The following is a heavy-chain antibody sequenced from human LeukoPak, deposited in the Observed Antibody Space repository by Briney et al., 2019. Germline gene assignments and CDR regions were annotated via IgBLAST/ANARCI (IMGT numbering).Heavy chain of an antibody. J-gene: IGHJ5*02. D-gene: IGHD6-13*01. Sequence: PGGSLRLSCAASGFSFSSYEMNWVRQAPGKGLEWVSYISGSGSTIYYADSVKGRFTISRDNAKNSLYLQMNSLRAEDTAVHHCARGIGIAAAGTGRFDPWGQGTLVAVSS. CDR3: ARGIGIAAAGTGRFDP. V-gene: IGHV3-48*03. CDR2: ISGSGSTI. CDR1: GFSFSSYE.